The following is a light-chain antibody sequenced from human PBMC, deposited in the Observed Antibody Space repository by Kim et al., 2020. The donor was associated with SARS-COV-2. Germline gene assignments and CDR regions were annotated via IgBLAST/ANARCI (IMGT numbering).Light chain of an antibody. CDR1: QSINIW. CDR3: QKYDNYPYT. Sequence: DIQMTQSPSTLSASVGDRVTITCRASQSINIWLAWYQQKPGKAPKLLIYKASSLESGVPSRFSGSGSGTEFTLTINTLQPDDFATYYCQKYDNYPYTFVPGTKLDI. V-gene: IGKV1-5*03. CDR2: KAS. J-gene: IGKJ2*01.